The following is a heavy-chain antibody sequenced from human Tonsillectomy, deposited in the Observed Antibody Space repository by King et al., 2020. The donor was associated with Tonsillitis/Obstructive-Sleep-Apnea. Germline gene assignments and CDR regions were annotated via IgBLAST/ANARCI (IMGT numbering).Heavy chain of an antibody. CDR1: GGSISSYY. V-gene: IGHV4-59*01. Sequence: VQLQESGPGLVNPSETLSLTCTVSGGSISSYYWSWIRQPPGKGLEWIGFIYYSGSTNYNPSLKSRVTISVDTSKNQFSLKLSSVTAADTAVYYCARDPDRLDAFDIWGQGIMVTVSS. J-gene: IGHJ3*02. CDR3: ARDPDRLDAFDI. CDR2: IYYSGST.